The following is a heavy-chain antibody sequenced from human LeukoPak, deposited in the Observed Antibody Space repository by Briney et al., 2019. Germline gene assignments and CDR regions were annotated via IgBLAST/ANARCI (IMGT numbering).Heavy chain of an antibody. CDR3: ARAQGGILWG. V-gene: IGHV4-61*05. Sequence: PSETLSLTCTVSGGSISSSSYYWGWIRQPPGKGLEWIGYIYYSGSTNYNPSLKSRVTISVDTSKNQFSLKLSSVTAADTAVYYCARAQGGILWGWGQGTLVTVSS. CDR2: IYYSGST. CDR1: GGSISSSSYY. J-gene: IGHJ4*02. D-gene: IGHD2-21*01.